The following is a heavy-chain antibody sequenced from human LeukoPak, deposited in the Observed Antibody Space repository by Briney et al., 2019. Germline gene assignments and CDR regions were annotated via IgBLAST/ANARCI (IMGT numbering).Heavy chain of an antibody. J-gene: IGHJ4*02. CDR3: AHSLALGYDFGTLDY. Sequence: SGPTLVKPTQTLTLTCTFSGFSLSTSGVGVGWIRQPPGKALEWLAHIYWDDDKRYSPSLKSRLTITKDTSKNQVVLTMTNMDPVDTATYYCAHSLALGYDFGTLDYWGQGTLVTVSS. CDR1: GFSLSTSGVG. V-gene: IGHV2-5*02. D-gene: IGHD5-12*01. CDR2: IYWDDDK.